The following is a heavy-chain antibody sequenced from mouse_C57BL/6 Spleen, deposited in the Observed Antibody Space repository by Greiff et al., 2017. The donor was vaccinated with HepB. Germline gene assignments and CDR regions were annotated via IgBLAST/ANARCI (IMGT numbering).Heavy chain of an antibody. V-gene: IGHV5-17*01. J-gene: IGHJ2*01. CDR2: ISSGSSTI. CDR1: GFTFSDYG. D-gene: IGHD1-1*01. CDR3: AREKVITTVVATDYFDY. Sequence: EVQLVESGGGLVKPGGSLKLSCAASGFTFSDYGMHWVRQAPEKGLEWVAYISSGSSTIYYADTVKGRFTISRDNAKNTLFLQMTSLRSEDTAMYYCAREKVITTVVATDYFDYWGQGTTLTVSS.